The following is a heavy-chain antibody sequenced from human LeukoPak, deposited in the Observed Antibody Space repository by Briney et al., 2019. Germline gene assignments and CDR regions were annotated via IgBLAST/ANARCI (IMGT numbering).Heavy chain of an antibody. V-gene: IGHV4-59*01. CDR2: IYYSGST. CDR3: ARASSSGPYYFDS. D-gene: IGHD3-22*01. Sequence: SETLSLTCTVSGGSISSYYWSWIRQPPGKGLEWIGYIYYSGSTNYNPSLKNRVTISVDTSKNQFSLKLSSVTAADTAVYYCARASSSGPYYFDSWGQGTLVTVSS. J-gene: IGHJ4*02. CDR1: GGSISSYY.